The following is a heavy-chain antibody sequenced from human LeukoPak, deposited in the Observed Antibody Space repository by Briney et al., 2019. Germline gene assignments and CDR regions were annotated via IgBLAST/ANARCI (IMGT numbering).Heavy chain of an antibody. D-gene: IGHD2-15*01. CDR2: ISGSGGST. J-gene: IGHJ5*02. Sequence: PGGSLRLSCAASGFTFSSYGMSWVRQAPGKGLEWVSAISGSGGSTYYADSVKGRFTISRDNSKNTLYLQMNSLRAEDTAVYYCAKDHWYCSGGSCYPSNWFDPWGQGTLVTVSS. V-gene: IGHV3-23*01. CDR1: GFTFSSYG. CDR3: AKDHWYCSGGSCYPSNWFDP.